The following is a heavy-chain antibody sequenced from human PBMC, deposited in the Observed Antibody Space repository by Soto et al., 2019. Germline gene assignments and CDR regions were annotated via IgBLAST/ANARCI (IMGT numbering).Heavy chain of an antibody. D-gene: IGHD6-19*01. CDR2: ISGGGRPI. V-gene: IGHV3-48*02. J-gene: IGHJ4*02. Sequence: EVQLVESGGGSVQPGGSPRLSCAASGFTFSTFSMNWVRQAPGRGLEWISYISGGGRPISYADSVKGRFTISRDNAKNSLYLQMDSLTDEDTAVYYCARDLGCAFDSWGQGTLVTVSS. CDR3: ARDLGCAFDS. CDR1: GFTFSTFS.